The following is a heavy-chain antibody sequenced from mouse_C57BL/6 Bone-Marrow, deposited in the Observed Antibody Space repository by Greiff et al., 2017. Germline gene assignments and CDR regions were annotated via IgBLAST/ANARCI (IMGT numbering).Heavy chain of an antibody. CDR3: ARCSRFAY. CDR2: INPNNGGT. D-gene: IGHD1-1*01. Sequence: EVQLQQSGPELVKPGASVKISCKASGYTFTDYYMNWVKQSHGKSLEWIGDINPNNGGTSYNQKFKGKATLTVDKSSSTAYMELRSLTSEDSAVYYCARCSRFAYWGQGALVTVSA. V-gene: IGHV1-26*01. J-gene: IGHJ3*01. CDR1: GYTFTDYY.